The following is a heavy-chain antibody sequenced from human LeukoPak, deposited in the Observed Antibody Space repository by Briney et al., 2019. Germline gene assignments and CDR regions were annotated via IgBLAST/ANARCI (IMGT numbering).Heavy chain of an antibody. D-gene: IGHD2-2*02. V-gene: IGHV1-2*02. Sequence: GSVKVSCKASGYTFTSYGISWVRQAPGQGLEWMGWINPNSGGTNYAQKFQGRVTMTRDTSISTAYMELSRLRSDDTAVYYCARGRQSRYCSSTSCYTGNYYYYMDVWGKGTTVTVSS. CDR3: ARGRQSRYCSSTSCYTGNYYYYMDV. CDR2: INPNSGGT. CDR1: GYTFTSYG. J-gene: IGHJ6*03.